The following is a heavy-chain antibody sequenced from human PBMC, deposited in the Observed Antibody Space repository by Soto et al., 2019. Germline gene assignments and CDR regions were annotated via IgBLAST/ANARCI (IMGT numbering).Heavy chain of an antibody. CDR3: ARGCSGGSCYSDYYYGMDV. V-gene: IGHV1-46*01. Sequence: ASVKVSCKASGYTFTSYYMHWVRQAPGQGLEWMGIINPSGGSTSYAQKFQGRVTMTRDTSTSTVYMELSSLRSDDTAVYYCARGCSGGSCYSDYYYGMDVWGQGTTVTVSS. CDR2: INPSGGST. D-gene: IGHD2-15*01. J-gene: IGHJ6*02. CDR1: GYTFTSYY.